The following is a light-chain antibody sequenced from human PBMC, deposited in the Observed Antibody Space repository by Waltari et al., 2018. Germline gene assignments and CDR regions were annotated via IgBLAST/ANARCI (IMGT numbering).Light chain of an antibody. CDR3: QQYYDVPYT. Sequence: DVVMTQSPDSLAVSLGERATINCKSRQNLFWRSNNKNYLVWYQQKPGQPPKVLFFWASTREPGVPDRFSASGSETDFTLTVNGLQAEDVAIYYCQQYYDVPYTFGQGTRLEIK. CDR2: WAS. J-gene: IGKJ2*01. CDR1: QNLFWRSNNKNY. V-gene: IGKV4-1*01.